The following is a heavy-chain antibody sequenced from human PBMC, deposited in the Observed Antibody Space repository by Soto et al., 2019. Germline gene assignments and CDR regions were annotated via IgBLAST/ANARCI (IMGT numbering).Heavy chain of an antibody. CDR2: IIPMFGSP. CDR3: ARGIRDSSGWDFDY. Sequence: ASVKVSCKASGGTFSSSAFSWVRQAPGQGLEWMGGIIPMFGSPNYAQKFQGRVTITANSPTSTAYMELSSLRSEDTAVYYCARGIRDSSGWDFDYWGQGTLVTVSS. J-gene: IGHJ4*02. D-gene: IGHD6-19*01. CDR1: GGTFSSSA. V-gene: IGHV1-69*06.